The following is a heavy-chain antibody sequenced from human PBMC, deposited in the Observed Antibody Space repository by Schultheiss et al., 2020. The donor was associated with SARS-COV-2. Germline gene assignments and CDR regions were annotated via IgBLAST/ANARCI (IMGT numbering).Heavy chain of an antibody. CDR2: ISWNSGSI. Sequence: GGSLRLSCAASGFTFSSYGMHWVRQAPGKGLEWVSGISWNSGSIGYADSVKGRFTISRDNAKNSLYLQMNSLRAEDTALYYCAKDGCSGGSCYVFNWFDPWGQGTLVTVSS. D-gene: IGHD2-15*01. J-gene: IGHJ5*02. CDR1: GFTFSSYG. CDR3: AKDGCSGGSCYVFNWFDP. V-gene: IGHV3-9*01.